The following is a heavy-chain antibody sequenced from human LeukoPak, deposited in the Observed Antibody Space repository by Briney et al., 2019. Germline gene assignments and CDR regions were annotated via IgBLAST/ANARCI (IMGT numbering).Heavy chain of an antibody. J-gene: IGHJ4*02. CDR1: GGSFSGYY. CDR2: SNHSGST. V-gene: IGHV4-34*01. D-gene: IGHD3-3*01. CDR3: ARGKSYYDFWSGYGLYYFDY. Sequence: PSETLPLTCAVYGGSFSGYYWSWIRQPPGRGRGGIGESNHSGSTNYNPSLKSRVTISVDTSKNQFSLKLSSVTAADTAVYYCARGKSYYDFWSGYGLYYFDYWGQGTLVTVSS.